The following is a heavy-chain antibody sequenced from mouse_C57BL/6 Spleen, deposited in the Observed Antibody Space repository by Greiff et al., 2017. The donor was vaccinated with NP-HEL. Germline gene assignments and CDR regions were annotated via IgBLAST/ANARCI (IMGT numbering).Heavy chain of an antibody. V-gene: IGHV1-64*01. CDR2: IHPNSGST. CDR1: GYTFTSYW. CDR3: ARGHGYGGFAY. J-gene: IGHJ3*01. Sequence: QVQLQQSGAELVKPGASVKLSCKASGYTFTSYWMHWVKQRPGQGLEWIGMIHPNSGSTNYNEKFKSKATLTVDKSSSTAYMQLSSLTSEDSAVYYCARGHGYGGFAYWGQGTLVTVSA. D-gene: IGHD2-2*01.